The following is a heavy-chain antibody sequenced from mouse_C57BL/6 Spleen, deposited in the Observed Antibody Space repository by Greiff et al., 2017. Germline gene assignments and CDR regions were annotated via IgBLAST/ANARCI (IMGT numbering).Heavy chain of an antibody. V-gene: IGHV2-2*01. J-gene: IGHJ4*01. D-gene: IGHD3-3*01. CDR3: ARNSLRGGQRYAMDY. CDR1: GFSLTSYG. CDR2: IWSGGST. Sequence: VKLVESGPGLVQPSQSLSITCTVSGFSLTSYGVPWVRQSPGKGLAWLGVIWSGGSTDYNSAFISRLSISKDNSKSQVFLKMNSLQADDTAIYYCARNSLRGGQRYAMDYWGQGTSVTVSS.